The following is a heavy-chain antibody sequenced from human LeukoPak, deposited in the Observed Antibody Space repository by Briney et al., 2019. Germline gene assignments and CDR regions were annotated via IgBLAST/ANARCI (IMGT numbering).Heavy chain of an antibody. V-gene: IGHV3-23*01. Sequence: GGSLRLSCAASGFTFSSYAMSWVRQAPGKGLEWVSAISGSGGSTYYADSVKGRFTISRDNSKNTLYLQMNSLRAEDTAVYYCAKGVMVRGVTRLVPAGYFDYWGQGTLVTVSS. CDR2: ISGSGGST. CDR1: GFTFSSYA. D-gene: IGHD3-10*01. J-gene: IGHJ4*02. CDR3: AKGVMVRGVTRLVPAGYFDY.